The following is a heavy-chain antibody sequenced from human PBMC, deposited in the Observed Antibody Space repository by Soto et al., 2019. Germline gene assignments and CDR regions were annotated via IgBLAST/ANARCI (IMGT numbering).Heavy chain of an antibody. CDR1: GFTFSSYG. V-gene: IGHV3-30*03. J-gene: IGHJ4*02. CDR2: ISYDGSNK. D-gene: IGHD4-4*01. CDR3: ALGEMATVPFDY. Sequence: GGSLRLSCAASGFTFSSYGMHWVRQAPGKGLEWVAVISYDGSNKYYADSVKGRFTISRDNSKNTLYLQMNSLRAEDTAVYYCALGEMATVPFDYWGQGTLVTVSS.